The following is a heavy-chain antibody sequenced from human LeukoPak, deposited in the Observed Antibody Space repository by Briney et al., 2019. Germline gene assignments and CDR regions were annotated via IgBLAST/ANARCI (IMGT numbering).Heavy chain of an antibody. D-gene: IGHD3-10*01. CDR2: IIPIFGTA. V-gene: IGHV1-69*06. Sequence: GASVKVSCKASGGTFSSYAISWVRQAPGQGLEWMGGIIPIFGTANYAQKFQGRVTITADKSTSTAYMELSSLRSEDTAVYYCASEYGSWSYYNAAFDIWGQGTMVTVSS. CDR3: ASEYGSWSYYNAAFDI. CDR1: GGTFSSYA. J-gene: IGHJ3*02.